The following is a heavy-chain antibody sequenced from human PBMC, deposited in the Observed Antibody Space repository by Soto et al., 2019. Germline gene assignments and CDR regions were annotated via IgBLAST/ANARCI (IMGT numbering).Heavy chain of an antibody. V-gene: IGHV3-23*01. D-gene: IGHD2-21*01. Sequence: GGSLRLSCASSGFTFINSAMTWVRQAPAKGLEWVSTIRDSDSGGSTFYADSVKGRFTISRDDSKNTLYLRMSSLRAEDTAMYYCAKVRVGIDVDFDYWGQGALVTVSS. J-gene: IGHJ4*02. CDR2: IRDSDSGGST. CDR3: AKVRVGIDVDFDY. CDR1: GFTFINSA.